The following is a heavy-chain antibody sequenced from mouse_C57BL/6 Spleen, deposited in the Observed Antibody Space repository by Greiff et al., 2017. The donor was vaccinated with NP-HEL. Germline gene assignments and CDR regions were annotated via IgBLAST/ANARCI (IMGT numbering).Heavy chain of an antibody. CDR2: INYDGSST. CDR3: ARVNYGGYFDV. J-gene: IGHJ1*03. CDR1: GFTFSDYY. V-gene: IGHV5-16*01. Sequence: EVQRVESEGGLVQPGSSMKLSCTASGFTFSDYYMAWVRQVPEKGLEWVANINYDGSSTYYLDSLKSRFIISRDNAKNILYLQMSSLKSEDTATYYCARVNYGGYFDVWGTGTTVTVSS. D-gene: IGHD1-1*01.